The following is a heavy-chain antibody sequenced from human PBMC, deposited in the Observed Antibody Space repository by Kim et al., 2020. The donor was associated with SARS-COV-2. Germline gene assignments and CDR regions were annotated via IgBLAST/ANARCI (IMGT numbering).Heavy chain of an antibody. V-gene: IGHV4-31*02. D-gene: IGHD3-3*01. J-gene: IGHJ6*02. Sequence: YYNPSLKSRVTISVDTSKNQFSLKLSSVTAADTAVYYCARDHYEGYGMDVWGQGTTVTVSS. CDR3: ARDHYEGYGMDV.